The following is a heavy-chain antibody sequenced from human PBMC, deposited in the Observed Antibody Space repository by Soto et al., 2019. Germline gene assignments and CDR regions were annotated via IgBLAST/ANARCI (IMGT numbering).Heavy chain of an antibody. V-gene: IGHV3-30*18. CDR1: GFTFTYYG. Sequence: QVQLVESGGGVVQPGRSLRLSCAVSGFTFTYYGIHWVRQAPGKGLEGVAIISYVGDRKNFEDSLKGRFTISRDDSKNTVYLQMNSLRDEDTAVYYCAKGGKGGDSYGEHFDYWGQGTLVTVSS. CDR2: ISYVGDRK. J-gene: IGHJ4*02. D-gene: IGHD5-18*01. CDR3: AKGGKGGDSYGEHFDY.